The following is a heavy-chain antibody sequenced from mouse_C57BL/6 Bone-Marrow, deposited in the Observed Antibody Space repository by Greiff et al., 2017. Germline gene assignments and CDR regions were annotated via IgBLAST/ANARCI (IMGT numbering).Heavy chain of an antibody. CDR3: TTEGGYDGAWFAY. CDR1: GFNIKDDY. Sequence: VQLQQSGAELVRPGASVKLSCTASGFNIKDDYMHWVKQRPEQGLEWIGWIDPENGDTEYASKFQGKATITADTSSNTAYLQLSSLTSEDTAVYYCTTEGGYDGAWFAYWGQGTLVTVSA. V-gene: IGHV14-4*01. CDR2: IDPENGDT. D-gene: IGHD2-2*01. J-gene: IGHJ3*01.